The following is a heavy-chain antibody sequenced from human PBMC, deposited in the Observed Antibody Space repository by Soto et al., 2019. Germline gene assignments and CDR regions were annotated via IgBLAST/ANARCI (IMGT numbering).Heavy chain of an antibody. V-gene: IGHV1-69*01. CDR3: ARARRRRGFGELSNVLAYYYYGMDV. J-gene: IGHJ6*02. D-gene: IGHD3-10*01. CDR2: IIPIFGTA. CDR1: GGTFSSYA. Sequence: QVQLVQSVAEVQKPGSSVKVSCKASGGTFSSYAISWVRQAPGQGLEWMVGIIPIFGTANYAQKFQGRVTITADESTSKAYMELSSVRSEDTAVYYCARARRRRGFGELSNVLAYYYYGMDVWGQGTTVTVSS.